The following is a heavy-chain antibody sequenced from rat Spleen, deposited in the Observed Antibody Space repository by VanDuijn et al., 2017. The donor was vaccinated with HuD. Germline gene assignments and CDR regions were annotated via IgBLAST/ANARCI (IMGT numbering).Heavy chain of an antibody. J-gene: IGHJ2*01. CDR3: ARHDYSGDVDFDY. CDR2: IWGNGSP. Sequence: QVQLKESGPGLVQPSQTLSLTCTVSGFSLSNYGVIWVRQPPGKGLEWMGVIWGNGSPNYNSALKSRLSISRDTSKSQVFLKMNSLQPEDTGTYYCARHDYSGDVDFDYWGQGVMVTVSS. CDR1: GFSLSNYG. D-gene: IGHD1-1*01. V-gene: IGHV2-13*01.